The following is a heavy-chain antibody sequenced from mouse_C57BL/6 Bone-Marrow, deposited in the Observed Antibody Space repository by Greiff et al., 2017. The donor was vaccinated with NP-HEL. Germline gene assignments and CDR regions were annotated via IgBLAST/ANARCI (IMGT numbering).Heavy chain of an antibody. CDR2: IDPENGDT. D-gene: IGHD2-9*01. Sequence: VQLQQSGAELVRPGASVKLSCTASGFNIKDDYMHWVKQRPEQGLEWIGWIDPENGDTEYASKFQGKATLTADTSSNTAYLQLSSLTSEDTAVYYCNPTMVTSWFAYWGQGTLVTVSA. J-gene: IGHJ3*01. CDR1: GFNIKDDY. CDR3: NPTMVTSWFAY. V-gene: IGHV14-4*01.